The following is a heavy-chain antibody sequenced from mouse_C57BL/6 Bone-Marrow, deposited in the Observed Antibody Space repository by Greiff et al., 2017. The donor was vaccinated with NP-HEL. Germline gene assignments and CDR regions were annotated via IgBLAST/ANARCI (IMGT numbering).Heavy chain of an antibody. CDR2: IDPENGDT. D-gene: IGHD6-5*01. J-gene: IGHJ2*01. CDR3: TTSYVDY. V-gene: IGHV14-4*01. CDR1: GFNIKDDY. Sequence: SGAELVRPGASVKLSCTASGFNIKDDYMHWVKQRPEQGLEWIGWIDPENGDTEYASKFQGKATITADTSSNTAYLQLSSLTSEDTAVYYCTTSYVDYWGQGTTLTVSS.